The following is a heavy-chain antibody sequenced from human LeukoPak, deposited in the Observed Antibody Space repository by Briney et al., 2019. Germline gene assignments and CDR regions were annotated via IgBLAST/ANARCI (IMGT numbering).Heavy chain of an antibody. Sequence: GGSLRLSCAASGFTFSSYGMSWVRQAPGKGLEWVSAISSSGGSTYYADSVKGRFTISRDNSKNALYLQMNSLRAEDTAVYYCAKDLAGTWSSWFDPWGQGTLVTVSS. V-gene: IGHV3-23*01. J-gene: IGHJ5*02. CDR2: ISSSGGST. D-gene: IGHD6-13*01. CDR1: GFTFSSYG. CDR3: AKDLAGTWSSWFDP.